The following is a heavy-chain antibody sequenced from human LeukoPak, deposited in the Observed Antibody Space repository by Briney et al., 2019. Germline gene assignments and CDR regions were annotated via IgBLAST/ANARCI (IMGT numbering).Heavy chain of an antibody. CDR3: ARQPEGTWFDP. Sequence: GQSLKISCKAPGYSFTSNWISWVRQMPGQGLEWMGRIAPSDSYTNYSPSFQGHVTISADKSISTAYLQWSSLKASDTAMYYCARQPEGTWFDPWGQGTLVTVSS. V-gene: IGHV5-10-1*01. D-gene: IGHD1-1*01. J-gene: IGHJ5*02. CDR2: IAPSDSYT. CDR1: GYSFTSNW.